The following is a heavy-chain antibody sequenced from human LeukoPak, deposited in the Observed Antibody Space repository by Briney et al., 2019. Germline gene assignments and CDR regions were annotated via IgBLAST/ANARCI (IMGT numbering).Heavy chain of an antibody. CDR2: INHSGST. Sequence: SETLSLTCAVYGGSFSGYYWSWIRQPPGKGLEWIGEINHSGSTNYNPSLKSRVTISVDTSKNQYSLKLSPVTAADTALYYCARGYSGYAPFFDYWGQGTLVTVSS. D-gene: IGHD5-12*01. CDR1: GGSFSGYY. CDR3: ARGYSGYAPFFDY. V-gene: IGHV4-34*01. J-gene: IGHJ4*02.